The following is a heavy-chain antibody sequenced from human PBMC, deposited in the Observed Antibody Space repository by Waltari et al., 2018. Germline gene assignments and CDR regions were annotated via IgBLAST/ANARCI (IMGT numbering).Heavy chain of an antibody. CDR1: GGSISSSSYY. CDR3: ARHRRDYYDSSGYPKD. D-gene: IGHD3-22*01. V-gene: IGHV4-39*01. CDR2: IYYSGST. Sequence: QLQLQESGPGLVKPSETLSLTCTVSGGSISSSSYYWGWIRQPPGKGLAWIGSIYYSGSTYYTPSLKSRVTISVDTSKNQFSLKLSSATAADTAVYYCARHRRDYYDSSGYPKDWGQGTLVTVSS. J-gene: IGHJ4*02.